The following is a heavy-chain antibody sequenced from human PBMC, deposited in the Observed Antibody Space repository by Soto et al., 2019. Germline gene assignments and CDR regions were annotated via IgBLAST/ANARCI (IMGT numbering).Heavy chain of an antibody. CDR2: INHSGST. D-gene: IGHD3-22*01. CDR1: GGSFSGYY. J-gene: IGHJ4*02. Sequence: QVKLQQWGAGLLKPSETLSLTCAVYGGSFSGYYWSWIRQPPGKGLEWIGEINHSGSTNYNPSLKSRVTISVDTSKNQFSLKLSSVTAADTAVYYCARGPRRPVTYYYDSSGYFYWGQGTLVTVSS. CDR3: ARGPRRPVTYYYDSSGYFY. V-gene: IGHV4-34*01.